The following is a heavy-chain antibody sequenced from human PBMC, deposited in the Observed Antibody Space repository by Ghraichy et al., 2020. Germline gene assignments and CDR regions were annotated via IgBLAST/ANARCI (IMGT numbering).Heavy chain of an antibody. D-gene: IGHD2-21*01. CDR3: VGHCFGDDCRGFEI. V-gene: IGHV4-4*02. Sequence: SETLSLTCDVSGASIRRDWWSWVRQPPGKGLEWIAEIYYSGATNFNPSLRSRVAISMDTSNSRLFLQLTSVTAADTAVYYCVGHCFGDDCRGFEIWDRGTPVTVSS. J-gene: IGHJ2*01. CDR2: IYYSGAT. CDR1: GASIRRDW.